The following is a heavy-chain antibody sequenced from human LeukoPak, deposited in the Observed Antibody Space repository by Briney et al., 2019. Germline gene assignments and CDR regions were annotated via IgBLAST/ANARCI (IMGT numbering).Heavy chain of an antibody. CDR1: GGSISSGGYS. D-gene: IGHD3-10*01. J-gene: IGHJ4*02. CDR2: IYYSGST. CDR3: ARMRGVSPSRVDY. V-gene: IGHV4-30-4*07. Sequence: SETLSLTCAVSGGSISSGGYSWSWIRQPPGKGLEWIGYIYYSGSTYYNPSLKSRVTISEDTSKNQFSLKLSSVTAADTAVYYCARMRGVSPSRVDYWGQGTLVTVSS.